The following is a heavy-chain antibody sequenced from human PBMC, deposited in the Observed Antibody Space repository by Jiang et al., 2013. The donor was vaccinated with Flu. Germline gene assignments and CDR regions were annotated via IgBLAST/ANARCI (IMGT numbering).Heavy chain of an antibody. CDR3: VRLAVAATLVYFDS. CDR1: GGSISNNRYY. Sequence: LLKPSETLSLTCTVSGGSISNNRYYWGWIRQTPGRGLEWIGNIYYSGSTNYNPSLRSRVAMSVDTSKNHFSLNLASMTAADTAVYYCVRLAVAATLVYFDSWGQG. J-gene: IGHJ4*02. CDR2: IYYSGST. V-gene: IGHV4-39*01. D-gene: IGHD6-19*01.